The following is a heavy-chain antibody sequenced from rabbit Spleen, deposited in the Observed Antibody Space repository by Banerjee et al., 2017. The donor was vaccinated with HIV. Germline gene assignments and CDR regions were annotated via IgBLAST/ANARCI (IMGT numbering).Heavy chain of an antibody. Sequence: QLVQSGGGLVKPGASLTLTCKASGFTLSTYWMSWVRQAPGKGLEWIGYIDPVFGTTNYANWVNGRFTISSHNAQNTVDLQMNSLTAADTATYFCARNFDLWGQGTLVTVS. CDR2: IDPVFGTT. CDR1: GFTLSTYW. V-gene: IGHV1S7*01. J-gene: IGHJ4*01. CDR3: ARNFDL.